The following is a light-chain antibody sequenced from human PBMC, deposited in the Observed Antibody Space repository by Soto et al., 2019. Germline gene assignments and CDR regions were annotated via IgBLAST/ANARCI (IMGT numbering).Light chain of an antibody. CDR3: QQYAKPPLT. CDR1: QSVSSY. V-gene: IGKV3-20*01. CDR2: GAS. Sequence: ELVLTQSPATLSLSPGERATLSCRASQSVSSYLAWYQQKPGQAPRLVIYGASNRATGVPDRFSASGSGTDFTLTISRLEPEDFAVYYCQQYAKPPLTFGQGTKVDIK. J-gene: IGKJ1*01.